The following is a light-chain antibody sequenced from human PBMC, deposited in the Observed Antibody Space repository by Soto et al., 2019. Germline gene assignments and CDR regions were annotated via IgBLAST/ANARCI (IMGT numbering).Light chain of an antibody. CDR3: QQYDSYSRT. CDR1: QGISSW. V-gene: IGKV1-5*01. CDR2: DAS. J-gene: IGKJ1*01. Sequence: DIQMTQSPSTLPASVGDRATIACGASQGISSWLAWYQHKPGQAPKLLIYDASSLESGVPSRFTGSGSETEFTLTIGRLQPDDFSTYFYQQYDSYSRTFGQGTKVEIK.